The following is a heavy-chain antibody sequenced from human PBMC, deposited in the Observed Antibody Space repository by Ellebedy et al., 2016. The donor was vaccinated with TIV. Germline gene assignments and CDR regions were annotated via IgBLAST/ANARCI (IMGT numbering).Heavy chain of an antibody. CDR1: GFTFSGYY. J-gene: IGHJ4*02. CDR2: ISYSGDLM. V-gene: IGHV3-11*01. D-gene: IGHD6-19*01. CDR3: ARLGVIAGAGAGDY. Sequence: PGGSLRLSCAASGFTFSGYYMSWFRQAPGKGPEWVSHISYSGDLMYYADSVKGRFTTSRDNAENSLYLQMNSLRAEDTAVYFCARLGVIAGAGAGDYWGQGTLVIVSS.